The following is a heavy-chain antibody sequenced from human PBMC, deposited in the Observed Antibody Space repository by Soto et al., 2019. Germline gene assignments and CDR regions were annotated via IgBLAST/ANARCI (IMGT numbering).Heavy chain of an antibody. D-gene: IGHD3-22*01. V-gene: IGHV3-30-3*01. J-gene: IGHJ1*01. CDR3: AREERLITGEYFQH. CDR2: ISYDGSNK. CDR1: GFTFSSYA. Sequence: QVQLVESGGGVVQPGRSLRLSCAASGFTFSSYAMHWVRQAPGKGLEWVAVISYDGSNKYYADSVKGRFTISRDNSKNTLYLQMNSLRAEDTAVYYCAREERLITGEYFQHWGQGTLVTVSS.